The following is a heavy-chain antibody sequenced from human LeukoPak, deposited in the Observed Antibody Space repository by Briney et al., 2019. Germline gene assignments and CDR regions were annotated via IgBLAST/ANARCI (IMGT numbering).Heavy chain of an antibody. D-gene: IGHD6-19*01. J-gene: IGHJ4*02. CDR2: IYYSGST. Sequence: LETLSLTCTVSGGSISSYYWSWIRQPPGKGLEWIGYIYYSGSTNYNPSLKSRVTISVDTSKNQFSLKLSSVTAADTAVYYCARQDDSSGWYDYWGQGTLVTVSS. CDR3: ARQDDSSGWYDY. CDR1: GGSISSYY. V-gene: IGHV4-59*08.